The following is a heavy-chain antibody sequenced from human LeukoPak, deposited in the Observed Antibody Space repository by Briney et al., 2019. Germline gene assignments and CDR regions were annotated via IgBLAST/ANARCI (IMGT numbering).Heavy chain of an antibody. CDR1: GFTFSDYA. Sequence: PGGSLRLSCAVSGFTFSDYAMNWVRQAPGTGLQWVSTISSGGGNTYYADSVKGRFTISRDNSKNTLYLQINSLRADDTAVYYCAKGQVGAIWYFDLWGRGTVVTVSS. J-gene: IGHJ2*01. CDR3: AKGQVGAIWYFDL. CDR2: ISSGGGNT. D-gene: IGHD1-26*01. V-gene: IGHV3-23*01.